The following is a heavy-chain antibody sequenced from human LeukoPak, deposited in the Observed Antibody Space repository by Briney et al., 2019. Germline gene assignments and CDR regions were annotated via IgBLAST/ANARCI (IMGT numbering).Heavy chain of an antibody. CDR3: ARGRFGYCSSTSCDTGDYYYYYMDV. Sequence: PSETLSLTCTVSGYSISSGYYWGWIRQPPGKGLEWIGSIYHSGSTYYNPSLKSRVTISVDTSKNQFSLKLSSVTAADTAVYYCARGRFGYCSSTSCDTGDYYYYYMDVWGKGTTVTVSS. D-gene: IGHD2-2*02. CDR2: IYHSGST. V-gene: IGHV4-38-2*02. CDR1: GYSISSGYY. J-gene: IGHJ6*03.